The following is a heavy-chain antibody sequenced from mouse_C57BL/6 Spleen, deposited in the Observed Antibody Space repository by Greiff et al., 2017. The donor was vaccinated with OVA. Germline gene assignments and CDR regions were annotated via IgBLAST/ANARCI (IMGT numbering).Heavy chain of an antibody. CDR3: ARGGGLSYYFDY. J-gene: IGHJ2*01. D-gene: IGHD2-4*01. CDR2: ISDGGSYT. V-gene: IGHV5-4*03. Sequence: EVKVVESGGGLVKPGGSLKLSCAASGFTFSSYAMSWVRQTPEKRLEWVATISDGGSYTYYPDNVKGRFTISRDNAKNNLYLQMSHLKSEDTAMYYCARGGGLSYYFDYWGQGTTLTVSS. CDR1: GFTFSSYA.